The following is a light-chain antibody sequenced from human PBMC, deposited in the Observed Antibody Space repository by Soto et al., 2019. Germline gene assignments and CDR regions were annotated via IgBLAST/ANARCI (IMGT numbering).Light chain of an antibody. J-gene: IGLJ1*01. V-gene: IGLV2-8*01. CDR2: DVD. Sequence: QSVLTQPPSASGSPGQSVTISCTGTTSDVGGYNYVSWYQQHPGKAPKLLVYDVDKRPSGVPDRFSGSKSGNTASLTVSGLQAEDEADYYCSSYTSSSTLLFGTGTKVTVL. CDR1: TSDVGGYNY. CDR3: SSYTSSSTLL.